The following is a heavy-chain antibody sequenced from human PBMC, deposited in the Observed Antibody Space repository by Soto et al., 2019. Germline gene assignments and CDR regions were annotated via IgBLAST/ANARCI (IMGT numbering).Heavy chain of an antibody. J-gene: IGHJ6*02. Sequence: GASVKVSCTASGYTFTSYYMHWVRQAPGQGLEWMGIINPGSGSTSYAQKFQGRVTMTRDTSTSIVYMELSSLRSEDTAVYYCASPQAKYGSGSYYNRPYYYYYGMDVWGQGTTVTVSS. CDR3: ASPQAKYGSGSYYNRPYYYYYGMDV. CDR2: INPGSGST. D-gene: IGHD3-10*01. V-gene: IGHV1-46*01. CDR1: GYTFTSYY.